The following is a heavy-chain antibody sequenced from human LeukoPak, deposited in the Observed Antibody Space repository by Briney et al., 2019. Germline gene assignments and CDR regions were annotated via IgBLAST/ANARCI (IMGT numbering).Heavy chain of an antibody. V-gene: IGHV3-48*01. D-gene: IGHD1-7*01. CDR1: GFTFSSYS. CDR3: ARDRLELRGASYYYYMDV. J-gene: IGHJ6*03. Sequence: GGSLRLSCAASGFTFSSYSMNWVRQAPGKGLEWVSYISSSSSTIYYADSVEGRFTISRDNAKNSLYLQMNSLRAEDTAVYYCARDRLELRGASYYYYMDVWGKGTTVTVSS. CDR2: ISSSSSTI.